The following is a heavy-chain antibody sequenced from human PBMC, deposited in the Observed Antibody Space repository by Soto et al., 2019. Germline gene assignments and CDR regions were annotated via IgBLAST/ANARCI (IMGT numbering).Heavy chain of an antibody. Sequence: QGQLQQWGAGLLKPSKTVSLTCAGYGGSFSGYYCSWIRQPPGKGLECIGEINHSGSTNYNPSLKSRVTISVDTSKNQFSLKLSSATAADTAVYYCARSVSGGRDVWGQGTTVTVSS. J-gene: IGHJ6*02. D-gene: IGHD2-8*01. CDR3: ARSVSGGRDV. V-gene: IGHV4-34*01. CDR1: GGSFSGYY. CDR2: INHSGST.